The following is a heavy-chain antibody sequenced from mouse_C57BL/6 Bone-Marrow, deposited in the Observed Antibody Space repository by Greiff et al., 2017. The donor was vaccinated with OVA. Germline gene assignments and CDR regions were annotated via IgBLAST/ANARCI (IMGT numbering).Heavy chain of an antibody. J-gene: IGHJ3*01. CDR2: IDPEDGET. V-gene: IGHV14-2*01. Sequence: VQLKESGAELVKPGASVKLSCTASGFNIKDYYMHWVKQRTEQGLEWIGRIDPEDGETKYAPKFQGKATITADTSSNTAYLQLSSLTSEDTAVYYCARSRDGSSPWFAYWGQGTLVTVSA. CDR1: GFNIKDYY. CDR3: ARSRDGSSPWFAY. D-gene: IGHD1-1*01.